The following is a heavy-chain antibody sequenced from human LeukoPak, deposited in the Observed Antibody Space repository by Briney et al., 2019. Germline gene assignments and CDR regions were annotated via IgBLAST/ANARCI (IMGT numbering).Heavy chain of an antibody. Sequence: SETLSLTCTVSGGSISSSSYYWGWIRQPPGKGLEWIGSIYYSGSTYYNPSLKSRVTISVDTSKNQFSLKLSSVTAADTAVYYCARGRYYYGSGSYFNWFDPWGQGTLVTVSS. CDR2: IYYSGST. V-gene: IGHV4-39*01. CDR1: GGSISSSSYY. J-gene: IGHJ5*02. CDR3: ARGRYYYGSGSYFNWFDP. D-gene: IGHD3-10*01.